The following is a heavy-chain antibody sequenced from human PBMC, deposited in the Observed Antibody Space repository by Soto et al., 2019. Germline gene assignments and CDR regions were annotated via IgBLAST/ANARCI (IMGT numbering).Heavy chain of an antibody. CDR2: IYYSGST. J-gene: IGHJ5*02. CDR3: ATSNWFDP. CDR1: GGSISSRRYY. V-gene: IGHV4-39*01. Sequence: QLQLQESGPGLVKPSETLSLTCTVSGGSISSRRYYWGWIRQPPGEGLEWIGTIYYSGSTYYNPSLKSRVTKSVDTSKNQFSLKLSPVTAADTAVYYCATSNWFDPWGQGTLVTVSS.